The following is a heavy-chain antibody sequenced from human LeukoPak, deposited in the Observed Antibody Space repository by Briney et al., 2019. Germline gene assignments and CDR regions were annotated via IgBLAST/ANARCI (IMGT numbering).Heavy chain of an antibody. CDR3: ARGHLGLSP. J-gene: IGHJ5*02. V-gene: IGHV4-59*01. CDR1: GGSISGYS. D-gene: IGHD3-10*01. CDR2: FHNSRTT. Sequence: SETLSLTCTVSGGSISGYSWTWIRQPPGQGLEWIGYFHNSRTTSYNPSLTGRVIISVDTAMDQISLKLDSVTAADTAVYYCARGHLGLSPWGQGTLVTVSS.